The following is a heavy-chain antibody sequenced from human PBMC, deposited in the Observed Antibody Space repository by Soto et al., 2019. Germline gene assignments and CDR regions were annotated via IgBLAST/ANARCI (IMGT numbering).Heavy chain of an antibody. J-gene: IGHJ5*02. CDR1: GGSFSGYY. V-gene: IGHV4-34*01. CDR3: ARSGPVQLEHHYWFDP. Sequence: QVQLQQWGAGLLKPSETLSLTCAVYGGSFSGYYWSWIRQPPGKGLEWIGEINHSGSTNYNPSLKSRVTISVDTSKNQFSLKLSSVTAADTAVYYCARSGPVQLEHHYWFDPWGQGTLVTVSS. D-gene: IGHD1-1*01. CDR2: INHSGST.